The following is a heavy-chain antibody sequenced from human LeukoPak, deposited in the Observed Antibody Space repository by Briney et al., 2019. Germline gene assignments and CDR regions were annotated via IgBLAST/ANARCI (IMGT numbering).Heavy chain of an antibody. Sequence: SETLSLTCTVSGGSISRSSWSWIRQPPGKGLEWIGYMFYGGDTNHSPSLKSRVTMSVDTSKNQFSLRLSSVTAADTAVYYCAGHKVHDFGGSDWYFDLWGRGTLVTVSS. V-gene: IGHV4-59*08. CDR2: MFYGGDT. J-gene: IGHJ2*01. CDR3: AGHKVHDFGGSDWYFDL. CDR1: GGSISRSS. D-gene: IGHD4-23*01.